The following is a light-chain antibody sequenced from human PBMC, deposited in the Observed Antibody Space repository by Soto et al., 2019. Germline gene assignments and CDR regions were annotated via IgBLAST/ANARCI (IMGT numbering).Light chain of an antibody. J-gene: IGKJ1*01. V-gene: IGKV3-15*01. CDR3: QQYNNWPPWT. Sequence: EIVLMQSPGTLSLSPGERATLSFRFSQSVSSNLAWYQQKPGQAPRLLIYGASTRATGIPARFSGSGSGTEFTLTISSLQSEDFAVYYCQQYNNWPPWTFGQGTKV. CDR1: QSVSSN. CDR2: GAS.